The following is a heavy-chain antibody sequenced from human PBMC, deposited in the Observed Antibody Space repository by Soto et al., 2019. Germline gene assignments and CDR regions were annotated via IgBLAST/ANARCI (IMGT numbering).Heavy chain of an antibody. CDR1: SGSFSGYY. CDR3: ARRATYSGSVGY. D-gene: IGHD2-15*01. J-gene: IGHJ4*02. Sequence: SETLSLTCTVYSGSFSGYYWSWIRQPPGKGLEWIGEINHSGTTNYNPSLKSRVTISVDTSKNQFSLNLSSVTAADTAVYYCARRATYSGSVGYWGQGTLVTVSS. CDR2: INHSGTT. V-gene: IGHV4-34*01.